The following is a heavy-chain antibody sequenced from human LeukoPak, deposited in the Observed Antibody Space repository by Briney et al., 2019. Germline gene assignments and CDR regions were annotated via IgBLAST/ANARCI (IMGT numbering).Heavy chain of an antibody. V-gene: IGHV3-21*01. J-gene: IGHJ1*01. Sequence: PGGSLRLSCAASGFTFSSYSMNWVRQAPGKGLEWVSSISSSSSYIYYADSVKGRFTISRDNAKNSLYLQMNSLRAEDTAVYYCARDPRLWFREFGSGAGYFQHWGQGTLVTVSS. D-gene: IGHD3-10*01. CDR2: ISSSSSYI. CDR3: ARDPRLWFREFGSGAGYFQH. CDR1: GFTFSSYS.